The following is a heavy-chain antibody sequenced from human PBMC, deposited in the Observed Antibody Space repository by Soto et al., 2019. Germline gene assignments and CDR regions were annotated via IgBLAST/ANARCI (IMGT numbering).Heavy chain of an antibody. D-gene: IGHD6-13*01. Sequence: ASVQVSCKACRYTYTGYYMHWVRQARGQGREWMGWIHPNSGGTTYAQKCQGRVTMARDTSISTAYMELSRLRSDDTAVYYCARATRYSCSWYLGYSYYYGMDVWGQGTTVTVSS. CDR2: IHPNSGGT. V-gene: IGHV1-2*02. CDR3: ARATRYSCSWYLGYSYYYGMDV. J-gene: IGHJ6*02. CDR1: RYTYTGYY.